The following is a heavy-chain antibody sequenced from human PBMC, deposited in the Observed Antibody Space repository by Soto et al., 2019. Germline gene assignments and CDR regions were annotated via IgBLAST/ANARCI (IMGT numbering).Heavy chain of an antibody. V-gene: IGHV2-70*12. Sequence: SGPTLVNPTQTLTLTCTFSGFSLSTSGVGVSWIRQPPGKALEWLARIDWDDDKYYNTSLKTRLTISKDTSRNQVLLTMTNVDPLDTATYYCARDRYDSGSYDLDYWGQGTLVTVSS. CDR1: GFSLSTSGVG. CDR3: ARDRYDSGSYDLDY. D-gene: IGHD3-10*01. CDR2: IDWDDDK. J-gene: IGHJ4*02.